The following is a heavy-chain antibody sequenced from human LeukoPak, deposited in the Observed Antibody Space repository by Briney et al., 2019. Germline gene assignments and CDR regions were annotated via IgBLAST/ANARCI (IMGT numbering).Heavy chain of an antibody. V-gene: IGHV3-11*01. J-gene: IGHJ4*02. CDR2: ISSSGSTI. CDR1: GFTFSDYY. D-gene: IGHD6-6*01. Sequence: RTGGSLRLSCAASGFTFSDYYMSWIRQAPGKGLEWVSYISSSGSTIYYADSVKGRFTISMDNAKNSLYLQMNSLRAEDTAVYYCARSSSKYYFDYWGQGTLVTVSS. CDR3: ARSSSKYYFDY.